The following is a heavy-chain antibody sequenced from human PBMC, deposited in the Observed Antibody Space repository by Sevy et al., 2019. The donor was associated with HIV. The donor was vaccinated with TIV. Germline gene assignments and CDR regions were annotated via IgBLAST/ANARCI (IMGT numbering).Heavy chain of an antibody. CDR3: AGENAWGRGYS. D-gene: IGHD1-26*01. CDR1: GGSITSLY. J-gene: IGHJ4*02. Sequence: SETLSLTCTVSGGSITSLYWTWIRQPPGKGLEWIANIDYNGHINYNPSLKSRLTLSLDTSKNQFSLRLSSVTAADTAMYYCAGENAWGRGYSWGQGTLVTVSS. CDR2: IDYNGHI. V-gene: IGHV4-59*08.